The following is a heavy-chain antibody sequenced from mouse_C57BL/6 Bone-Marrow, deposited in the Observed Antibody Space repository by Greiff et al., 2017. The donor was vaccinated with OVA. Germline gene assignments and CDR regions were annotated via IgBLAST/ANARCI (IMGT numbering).Heavy chain of an antibody. Sequence: QVQLQQPGAELVKPGASVKLSCKASGYTFTSYWMHWVKQRPGRGLEWIGRIDPNSGGTKYNEKFKSKATLTVDKPSSTVYMQISSLTSEDSAVYYCAREGRLPCCWDFDVWGTGTTVTVSS. J-gene: IGHJ1*03. D-gene: IGHD2-2*01. CDR1: GYTFTSYW. CDR3: AREGRLPCCWDFDV. V-gene: IGHV1-72*01. CDR2: IDPNSGGT.